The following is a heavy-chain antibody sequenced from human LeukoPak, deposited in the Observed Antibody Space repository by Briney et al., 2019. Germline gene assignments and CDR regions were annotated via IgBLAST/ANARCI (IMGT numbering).Heavy chain of an antibody. D-gene: IGHD3-22*01. J-gene: IGHJ4*02. CDR3: ASQIQYYYDSSGSPPY. CDR1: GFPFSSYA. Sequence: GGSLRLSCAASGFPFSSYAMSWVRQAPGKGLVWVSRINSDGSSTSYADSVKGRFTISRDNAKNTLYLQMNSLRAEDTAVYYCASQIQYYYDSSGSPPYWGQGTLVTVSS. V-gene: IGHV3-74*01. CDR2: INSDGSST.